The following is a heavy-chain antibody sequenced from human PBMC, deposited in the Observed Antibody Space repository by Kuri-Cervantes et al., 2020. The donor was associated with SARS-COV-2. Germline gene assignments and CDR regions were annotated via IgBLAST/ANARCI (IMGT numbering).Heavy chain of an antibody. V-gene: IGHV3-21*01. J-gene: IGHJ4*02. CDR2: ISSSSSYI. D-gene: IGHD3-9*01. CDR1: GFTFDDYA. CDR3: ARSSKFYYDILTGYPRCYFDY. Sequence: GGSLRLSCAASGFTFDDYAMHWVRQAPGKGLEWVSSISSSSSYIYYADSVKGRFTISRDNAKNSLYLQMNSLRAEDTAVYYCARSSKFYYDILTGYPRCYFDYWGQGTLVTVSS.